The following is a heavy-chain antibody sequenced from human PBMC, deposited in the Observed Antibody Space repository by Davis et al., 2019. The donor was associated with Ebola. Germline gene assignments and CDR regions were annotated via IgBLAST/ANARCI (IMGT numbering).Heavy chain of an antibody. J-gene: IGHJ4*02. Sequence: PGGSLRLSCAASGFTFDDHAMHWVRQAPGKGLEWVSGISWNSGNVGYADSVKGRFTISRDNAKSSLYLQLNSLRAEDTALYYCAKRRDRESYFDYWGQGTLVTVSS. CDR2: ISWNSGNV. V-gene: IGHV3-9*01. CDR3: AKRRDRESYFDY. CDR1: GFTFDDHA. D-gene: IGHD3-10*01.